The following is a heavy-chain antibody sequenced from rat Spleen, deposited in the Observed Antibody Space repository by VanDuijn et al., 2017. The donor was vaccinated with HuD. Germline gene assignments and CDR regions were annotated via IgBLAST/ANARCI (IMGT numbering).Heavy chain of an antibody. J-gene: IGHJ2*01. CDR3: ARHGSRRRVSYYFAY. CDR2: ITNTGGSI. CDR1: GFTFNNYW. Sequence: EVQLVESGGGLVQPGRSLKLSCVASGFTFNNYWMTWIRQAPGKGLEWVASITNTGGSIYYPDSVKGRFTISRDPAQNTLYLQMNSLRSEDTATYYCARHGSRRRVSYYFAYWGQGVMVTVSS. D-gene: IGHD1-11*01. V-gene: IGHV5-31*01.